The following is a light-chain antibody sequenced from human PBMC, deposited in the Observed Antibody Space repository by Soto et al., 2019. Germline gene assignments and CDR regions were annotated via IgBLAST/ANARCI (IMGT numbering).Light chain of an antibody. V-gene: IGLV2-23*01. CDR1: SSDIGNYNL. J-gene: IGLJ2*01. CDR3: CSYAGGSTWV. CDR2: EGS. Sequence: QSVLTQPASVSGSPGQSITISCTGTSSDIGNYNLVSWYQQHPDKAPKLMIYEGSKRPSGVSNRFSGSKSSNTASLTLSGLQAEDEADYYCCSYAGGSTWVFGGGTKLTVL.